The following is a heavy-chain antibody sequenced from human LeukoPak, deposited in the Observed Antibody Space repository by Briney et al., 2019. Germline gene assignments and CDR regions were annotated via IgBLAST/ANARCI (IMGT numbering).Heavy chain of an antibody. D-gene: IGHD2-15*01. CDR3: ARVPKGAAPLYYYYYMDV. Sequence: PGGSLRLSCAASGFTFSGYSTNWVRQAPGKGLEWVSYISSSSSTTYYADSVKGRFTISRDKAKNSVYLQMNSLRAEDTAVYYCARVPKGAAPLYYYYYMDVWGKGTTVTVSS. CDR1: GFTFSGYS. V-gene: IGHV3-48*01. CDR2: ISSSSSTT. J-gene: IGHJ6*03.